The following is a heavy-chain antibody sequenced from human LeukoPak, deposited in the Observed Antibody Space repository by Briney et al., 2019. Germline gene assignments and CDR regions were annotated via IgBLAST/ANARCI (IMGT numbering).Heavy chain of an antibody. CDR3: ATQGGLRSGSSGYYYFDYFDY. CDR1: GGSISSYY. D-gene: IGHD3-22*01. V-gene: IGHV4-59*08. J-gene: IGHJ4*02. CDR2: IYYSGGT. Sequence: SETLSLTCTVSGGSISSYYWSWIRQPPGKGLEGFGYIYYSGGTNYNPSLKSRVTISVDTSKNQFSLKLSSVTAADTAVYYCATQGGLRSGSSGYYYFDYFDYWGQGTLVTVSS.